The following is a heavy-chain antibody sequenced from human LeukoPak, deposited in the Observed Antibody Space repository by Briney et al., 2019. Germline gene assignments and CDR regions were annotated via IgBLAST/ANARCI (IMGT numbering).Heavy chain of an antibody. CDR3: AKAWDVAGPFDY. CDR2: ISWDGGST. CDR1: GFTFDDYA. J-gene: IGHJ4*02. V-gene: IGHV3-43D*04. Sequence: PGGSLRLSCAASGFTFDDYAMHWVRQAPGKGLEWVSLISWDGGSTYYADSVKGRFTISRDNSKNSLYLQMISLRAEDTALYYCAKAWDVAGPFDYWGQGTLVTVSS. D-gene: IGHD6-19*01.